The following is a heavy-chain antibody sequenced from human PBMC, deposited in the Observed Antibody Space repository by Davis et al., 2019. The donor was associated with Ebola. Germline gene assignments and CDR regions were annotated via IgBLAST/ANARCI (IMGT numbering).Heavy chain of an antibody. J-gene: IGHJ4*02. D-gene: IGHD2-2*02. CDR2: IWYDGSNK. CDR3: ASGGYCSSTSCYTGSAKLPPGY. V-gene: IGHV3-33*01. CDR1: GFTFSSYG. Sequence: GGSLRLSCAASGFTFSSYGMHWVRQAPGKGLEWVAVIWYDGSNKYYADSVKGRFTISRDNSKNTLYLQMNSLRAEDTAVYYCASGGYCSSTSCYTGSAKLPPGYWGQGTLVTVSS.